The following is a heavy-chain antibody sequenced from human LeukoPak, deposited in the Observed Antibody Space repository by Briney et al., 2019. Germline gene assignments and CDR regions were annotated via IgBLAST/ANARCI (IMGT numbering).Heavy chain of an antibody. Sequence: ASVKVSCKASGYIFTGYYMHWVRQAPGQGLEWMGWINPNSGGTNYAQKFQGRVTMTRDTSISTAYMELSRLRSDDTAVYYCAKTMVRGVITEIIDYWGQGTLVTVSS. CDR2: INPNSGGT. J-gene: IGHJ4*02. V-gene: IGHV1-2*02. CDR3: AKTMVRGVITEIIDY. CDR1: GYIFTGYY. D-gene: IGHD3-10*01.